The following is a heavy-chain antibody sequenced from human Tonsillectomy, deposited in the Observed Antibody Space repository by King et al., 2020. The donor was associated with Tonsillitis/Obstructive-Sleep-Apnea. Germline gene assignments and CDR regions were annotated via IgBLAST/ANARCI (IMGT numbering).Heavy chain of an antibody. D-gene: IGHD6-25*01. J-gene: IGHJ3*02. CDR3: AKEQAAWDAFDI. CDR2: LSVDGNNK. Sequence: VQLVESGGGVVQPVRSLRLSCAASGFTVSSVGMHWVRPAPGKGLEWVAGLSVDGNNKDYADSVKGRLTISRDNSKNTLYLQMNSLRAEDTAIYYCAKEQAAWDAFDIWGQGTMVTVSS. CDR1: GFTVSSVG. V-gene: IGHV3-30*18.